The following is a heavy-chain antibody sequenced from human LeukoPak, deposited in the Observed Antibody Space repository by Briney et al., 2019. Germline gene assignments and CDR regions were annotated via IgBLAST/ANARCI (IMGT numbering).Heavy chain of an antibody. D-gene: IGHD6-19*01. CDR2: ISGGTT. J-gene: IGHJ4*02. Sequence: PGGSLRLACTAAGVTFGDYLMGWFRQAPGKGLEWIGFISGGTTEYAASVKGRFTISRDDSTSIAYLQMNSLTPEDTAVYYCSRGSGWLSLYWGQGTLVTVSS. V-gene: IGHV3-49*03. CDR1: GVTFGDYL. CDR3: SRGSGWLSLY.